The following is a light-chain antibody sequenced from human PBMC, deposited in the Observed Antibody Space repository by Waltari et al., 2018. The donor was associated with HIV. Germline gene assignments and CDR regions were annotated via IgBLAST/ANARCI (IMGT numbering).Light chain of an antibody. CDR2: SGN. Sequence: VVTQEPSLTVSPGGTVTLTCASSTGACTTSSYQRWFQQRPGQSPRSLIYSGNRRYVSTPDHISCSLLGSTATLPLFGVQPEDEADYYCLLYYGGRQPTWVFGGGTNLTVL. CDR3: LLYYGGRQPTWV. J-gene: IGLJ3*02. CDR1: TGACTTSSY. V-gene: IGLV7-43*01.